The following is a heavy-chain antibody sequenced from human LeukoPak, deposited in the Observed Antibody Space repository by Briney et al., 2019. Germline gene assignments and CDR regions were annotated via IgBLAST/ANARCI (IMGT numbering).Heavy chain of an antibody. CDR2: ISYDGSNK. CDR1: GFTFSSYA. J-gene: IGHJ4*02. CDR3: AREGAGGRQWIDY. D-gene: IGHD1-26*01. Sequence: GGSLRLSCAASGFTFSSYAMHWVRQAPGKGLEWVAVISYDGSNKYYADSVKGRFTISRDNSKNTLYLQMNSLRAEDTAVYYCAREGAGGRQWIDYWGQGTLVTVSS. V-gene: IGHV3-30-3*01.